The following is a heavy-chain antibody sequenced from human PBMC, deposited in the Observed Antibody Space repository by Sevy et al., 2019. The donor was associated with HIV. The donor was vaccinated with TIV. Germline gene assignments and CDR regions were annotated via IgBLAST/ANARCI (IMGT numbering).Heavy chain of an antibody. CDR3: VRAFSATYSAYFDY. J-gene: IGHJ4*02. Sequence: GGSLKLSCAGFGVTTEDFGMNGVRQVPGKGLEWVSGIYWNGGSTAYADSVKGRFTISRDNAKRSLYLQMNSLRVDDTALYYCVRAFSATYSAYFDYWGQGALVTVSS. D-gene: IGHD1-26*01. V-gene: IGHV3-20*04. CDR1: GVTTEDFG. CDR2: IYWNGGST.